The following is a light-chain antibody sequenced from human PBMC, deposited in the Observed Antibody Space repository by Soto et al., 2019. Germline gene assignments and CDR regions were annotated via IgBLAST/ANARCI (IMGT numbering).Light chain of an antibody. CDR2: GAS. CDR3: QQYDYWPPVT. Sequence: EIVVTQSPATLSVSPGERATLSCRASQSVSSNLAWYQQKPGQAPRLLIYGASTRATGIPARFSVSGSGTEFTLTISSLQSEDFAVYYCQQYDYWPPVTFGGGTKVEIK. CDR1: QSVSSN. V-gene: IGKV3-15*01. J-gene: IGKJ4*01.